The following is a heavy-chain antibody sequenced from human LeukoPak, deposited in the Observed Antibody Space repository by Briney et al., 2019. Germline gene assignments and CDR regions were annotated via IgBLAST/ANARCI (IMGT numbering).Heavy chain of an antibody. Sequence: GASVKVSCKASGYTFTSYGISWVRQAPGQGLEWMGWISAYNGNTNYAQKLQGRVTMTTGTSTSTAYMELRSLRSDDTAVYYCARTPDSTYYYDSSGYLPLGYWGQGTLVTVSS. V-gene: IGHV1-18*01. CDR2: ISAYNGNT. CDR1: GYTFTSYG. J-gene: IGHJ4*02. D-gene: IGHD3-22*01. CDR3: ARTPDSTYYYDSSGYLPLGY.